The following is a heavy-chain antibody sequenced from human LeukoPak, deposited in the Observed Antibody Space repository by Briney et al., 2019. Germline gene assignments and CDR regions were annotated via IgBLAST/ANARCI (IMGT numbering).Heavy chain of an antibody. CDR1: GFTFSNYA. CDR3: AKDQGYYGSGSYKEYFQH. V-gene: IGHV3-23*01. D-gene: IGHD3-10*01. CDR2: SSGGST. J-gene: IGHJ1*01. Sequence: PGGSLRLSCAASGFTFSNYAMNWVRQAPGKGLEWVSASSGGSTYYADSVMGRFTISRDNSKDTLYLQMNSLRAEDTAVYYCAKDQGYYGSGSYKEYFQHWGQGTLVTVSS.